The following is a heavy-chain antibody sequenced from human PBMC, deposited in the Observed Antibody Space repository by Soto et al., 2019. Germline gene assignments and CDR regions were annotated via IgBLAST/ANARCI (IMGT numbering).Heavy chain of an antibody. J-gene: IGHJ4*02. V-gene: IGHV4-31*03. D-gene: IGHD3-16*01. CDR3: ARVAFTGTSDY. CDR1: GGSISNSNYY. Sequence: PSETLSLTCTVSGGSISNSNYYWSWIRQHPWKGLEWIGYIHHSGTTYYNPSLKSRVTISVDTSNNHFSLNLSSVTAADTAVYYCARVAFTGTSDYWGQGXLVTVYS. CDR2: IHHSGTT.